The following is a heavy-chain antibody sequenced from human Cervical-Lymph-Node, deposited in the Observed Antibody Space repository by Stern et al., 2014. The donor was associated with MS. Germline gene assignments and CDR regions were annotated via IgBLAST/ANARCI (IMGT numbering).Heavy chain of an antibody. CDR3: ARGPPDSAYDRHFHY. D-gene: IGHD5-12*01. J-gene: IGHJ4*02. Sequence: QLQLQESGPGLVKPSETLSLTCTVSGGSVSSSTYYWNWIRQPPGKGLEWIGYIYDSGTTNYNPSLNSRVTISVDPPKNQFSLKLRSVTAADTAVYYCARGPPDSAYDRHFHYWGQGTLVTVSS. CDR2: IYDSGTT. CDR1: GGSVSSSTYY. V-gene: IGHV4-61*01.